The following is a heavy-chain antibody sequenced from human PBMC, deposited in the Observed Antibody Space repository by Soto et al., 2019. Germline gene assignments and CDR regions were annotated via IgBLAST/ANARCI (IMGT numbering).Heavy chain of an antibody. V-gene: IGHV4-59*08. J-gene: IGHJ4*02. CDR2: ISYSGNI. Sequence: PSETLSLTCSVSGDSITSSYWSWIRQPPGKGPEWIAYISYSGNIRYNPSLKSRATISGDTSKNLFSLNLSSVTAADTAVYYCARQAGSNSDDLYFDYWGQGTLVTVSS. CDR3: ARQAGSNSDDLYFDY. CDR1: GDSITSSY. D-gene: IGHD4-4*01.